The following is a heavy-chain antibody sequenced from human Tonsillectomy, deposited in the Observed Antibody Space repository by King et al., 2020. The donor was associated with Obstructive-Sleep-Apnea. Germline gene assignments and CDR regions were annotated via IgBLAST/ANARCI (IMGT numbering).Heavy chain of an antibody. CDR2: SSSRRSTI. D-gene: IGHD6-13*01. CDR3: ARDQYSSNWNTYYYGMDV. V-gene: IGHV3-48*04. CDR1: GFTVSSYS. Sequence: VQLVESGGGLVQPGGSLRLSCAASGFTVSSYSMNWVRQAPGKGLEWVSHSSSRRSTIYYADSVKGRFTISRDNAKNSLYLQMNSLRAEDTAVYYCARDQYSSNWNTYYYGMDVWGQGTTVTVSS. J-gene: IGHJ6*02.